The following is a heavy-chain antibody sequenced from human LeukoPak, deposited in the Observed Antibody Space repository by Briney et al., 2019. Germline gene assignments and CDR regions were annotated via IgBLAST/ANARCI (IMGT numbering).Heavy chain of an antibody. CDR3: ARTTTSFDD. CDR1: YGSISSYY. CDR2: ISYSGST. V-gene: IGHV4-59*01. Sequence: SETLSLTCTVSYGSISSYYWSWIRQPPGKGLEWIGYISYSGSTNYNLSLKSRATISADTSKNQFSLRLSSVTAADTAVYYCARTTTSFDDWGQGTLVTVSS. J-gene: IGHJ4*02. D-gene: IGHD2-2*01.